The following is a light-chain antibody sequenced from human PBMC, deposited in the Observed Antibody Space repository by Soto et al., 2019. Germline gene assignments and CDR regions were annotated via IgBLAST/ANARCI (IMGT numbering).Light chain of an antibody. CDR1: RDVGSD. J-gene: IGKJ1*01. Sequence: TQSPSSLSASVGEKIIITCRASRDVGSDVSWYQQKPGKAPKLLIYDASSLESGVPSRFSGSGSGTEFTLTISSLQPDDFATYYCQQYNSYSTFGQGTKVDIK. CDR2: DAS. CDR3: QQYNSYST. V-gene: IGKV1-13*02.